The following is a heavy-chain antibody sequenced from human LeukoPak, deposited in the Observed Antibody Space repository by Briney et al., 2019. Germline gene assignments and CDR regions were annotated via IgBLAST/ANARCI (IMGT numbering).Heavy chain of an antibody. Sequence: PSQTLSLTCTVSGGSITSADSHWSWIRQHPGQGLEWIGYISYSGSTSYCPSLKCRVAISLDTSKNQFSLKLTSVTAADTAVYYCVRVRTGTSCYDYWGQGARVTVSS. CDR2: ISYSGST. D-gene: IGHD2-2*01. CDR3: VRVRTGTSCYDY. V-gene: IGHV4-31*03. CDR1: GGSITSADSH. J-gene: IGHJ4*02.